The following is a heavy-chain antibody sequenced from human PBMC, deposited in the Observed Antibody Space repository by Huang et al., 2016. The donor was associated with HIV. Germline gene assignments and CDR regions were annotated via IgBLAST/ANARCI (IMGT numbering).Heavy chain of an antibody. Sequence: EVQLVESGGDLVQPGGSLRLSCAASGFIFNIYSMNWVRQAPGKGLEWVSYIGSGSTTIYYADSVKGRFTISRDNAKNSLYLQMNSLRAEDTAVYYCARDGLRGRLMTRSLDYWGQGTLVTVSS. CDR3: ARDGLRGRLMTRSLDY. CDR1: GFIFNIYS. CDR2: IGSGSTTI. J-gene: IGHJ4*02. V-gene: IGHV3-48*01. D-gene: IGHD3-10*01.